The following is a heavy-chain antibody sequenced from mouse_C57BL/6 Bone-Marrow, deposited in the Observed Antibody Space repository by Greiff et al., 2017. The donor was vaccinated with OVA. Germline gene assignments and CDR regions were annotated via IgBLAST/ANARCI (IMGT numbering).Heavy chain of an antibody. Sequence: EVKLMESGEGLVKPGGSLKLSCAASGFTFSSYAMSWVRQTPEKRLEWVAYISSGGDYIYYADTVQGRFTISRDNARNTLYLQMGSLKSEDTAMYYCTRDRGYYYGSSLFAYWGQGTLVTVSA. J-gene: IGHJ3*01. V-gene: IGHV5-9-1*02. D-gene: IGHD1-1*01. CDR1: GFTFSSYA. CDR3: TRDRGYYYGSSLFAY. CDR2: ISSGGDYI.